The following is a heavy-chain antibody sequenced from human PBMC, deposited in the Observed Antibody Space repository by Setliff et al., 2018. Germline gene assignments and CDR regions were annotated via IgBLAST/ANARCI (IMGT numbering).Heavy chain of an antibody. J-gene: IGHJ4*02. V-gene: IGHV3-15*01. CDR2: IKSKTDGGTT. D-gene: IGHD6-13*01. CDR1: GFTFSNAW. Sequence: GESLKISCAASGFTFSNAWMSWVRQAPGKGLEWVGRIKSKTDGGTTDYAAPVKGRFTISRDDSKNTLYLQMNSLKTEDTAVYYCTTKRSSWPHKLFDYWGQGTLVTVSS. CDR3: TTKRSSWPHKLFDY.